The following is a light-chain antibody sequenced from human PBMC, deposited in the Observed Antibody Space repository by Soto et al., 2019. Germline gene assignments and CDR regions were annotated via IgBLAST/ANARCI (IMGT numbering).Light chain of an antibody. V-gene: IGLV6-57*03. CDR1: SGSIASNY. J-gene: IGLJ2*01. CDR3: QSYQSSIHVV. CDR2: EDN. Sequence: NFMLTQPHSVSESTGKTVTISCTRSSGSIASNYVQWYQQRPGSAPTTVIYEDNQRPSGVPDRFSGSIDSSSNSASLSISGLKADDEADYYCQSYQSSIHVVFGGGTKVTVL.